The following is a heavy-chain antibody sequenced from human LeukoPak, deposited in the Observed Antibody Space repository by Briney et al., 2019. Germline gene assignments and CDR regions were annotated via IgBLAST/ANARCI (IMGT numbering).Heavy chain of an antibody. Sequence: PSETLSLTCTVSGGSISIYLWSWIRQPPEKGLEWIGDISYSGSTNYNPSLKSRVTISVDTSRKQFSLKLSSVTAADTAVYYCARRNYGDYDHYFDYWGQGTLVTVSS. V-gene: IGHV4-59*08. CDR2: ISYSGST. CDR3: ARRNYGDYDHYFDY. CDR1: GGSISIYL. J-gene: IGHJ4*02. D-gene: IGHD5-12*01.